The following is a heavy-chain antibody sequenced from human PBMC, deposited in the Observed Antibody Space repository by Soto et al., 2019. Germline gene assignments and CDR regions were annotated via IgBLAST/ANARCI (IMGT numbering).Heavy chain of an antibody. CDR1: GYSFTSYW. V-gene: IGHV5-51*01. CDR2: IYPGDSDT. CDR3: ARRVAAADPYYYYGMDV. D-gene: IGHD6-13*01. Sequence: PGESLKISCKGSGYSFTSYWIGWVRQMPGKGLGWMGIIYPGDSDTRYSPSFQGQVTISADKSISTAYLQWSSLKASDTAMYYCARRVAAADPYYYYGMDVWGQGTTVTVSS. J-gene: IGHJ6*02.